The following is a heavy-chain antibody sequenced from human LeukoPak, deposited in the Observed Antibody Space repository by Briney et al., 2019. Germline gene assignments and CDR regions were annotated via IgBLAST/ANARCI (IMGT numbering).Heavy chain of an antibody. J-gene: IGHJ5*02. CDR1: GFTFSSYG. V-gene: IGHV3-30*18. Sequence: GGSLRLSCAASGFTFSSYGMHWVRQAPGKGLEWVAVISYDGSNKYYADSVKGRFTISRDNSKNTLYLQMNSLRAEDTGVYYCAKDPILRSAAATPIWFDPWGQGNLVTGSP. D-gene: IGHD2-15*01. CDR3: AKDPILRSAAATPIWFDP. CDR2: ISYDGSNK.